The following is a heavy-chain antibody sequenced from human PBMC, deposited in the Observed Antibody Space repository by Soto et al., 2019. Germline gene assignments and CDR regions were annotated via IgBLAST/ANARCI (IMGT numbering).Heavy chain of an antibody. CDR1: GFTFSSYA. V-gene: IGHV3-30*14. J-gene: IGHJ5*02. CDR3: ARENWFDP. CDR2: ISYDGSNK. Sequence: GGSLRLSCAASGFTFSSYAMHWVRQAPGKGLEWVAVISYDGSNKYYADSVKGRFTISRDNSKNTLYLQMGSLRAEDMAVYYCARENWFDPWGQGTLVTVSS.